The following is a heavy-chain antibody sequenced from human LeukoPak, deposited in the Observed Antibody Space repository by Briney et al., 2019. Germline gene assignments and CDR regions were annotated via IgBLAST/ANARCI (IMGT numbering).Heavy chain of an antibody. CDR3: ARWDYDSSGYALYYFDY. Sequence: ASVKVSCKASGYTFTSYAMNWVRQAPGQGLGWMGWINTYTGNPTYAQGFTGRFVFSLDTSVSTAYLQISSLKAEDTAVYYCARWDYDSSGYALYYFDYWGQGTLVTVSS. D-gene: IGHD3-22*01. V-gene: IGHV7-4-1*02. CDR1: GYTFTSYA. J-gene: IGHJ4*02. CDR2: INTYTGNP.